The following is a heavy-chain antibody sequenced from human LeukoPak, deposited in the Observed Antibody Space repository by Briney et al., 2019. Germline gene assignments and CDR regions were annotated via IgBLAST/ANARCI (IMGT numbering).Heavy chain of an antibody. CDR1: RFTFSSDA. Sequence: GGSLRLSCAASRFTFSSDAMSWVRQAPGKGLGWVSAISGSGGSTYYADSVKGRFTISRDNSKNTLYLQMNSLRAEDTAVYYCERDGRYSSGWYDYMDVWGKGTTVTVSS. CDR3: ERDGRYSSGWYDYMDV. J-gene: IGHJ6*03. V-gene: IGHV3-23*01. CDR2: ISGSGGST. D-gene: IGHD6-19*01.